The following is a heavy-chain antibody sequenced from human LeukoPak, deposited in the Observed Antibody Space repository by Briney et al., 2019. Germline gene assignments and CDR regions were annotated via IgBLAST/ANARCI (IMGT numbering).Heavy chain of an antibody. CDR2: ISNTGSAI. D-gene: IGHD4-17*01. CDR3: AKGNAVTDYFDY. V-gene: IGHV3-11*01. CDR1: GFTFSDYH. J-gene: IGHJ4*02. Sequence: GGSLRLSCAASGFTFSDYHMSWIRQAPGKGLEWLSYISNTGSAIHYANSVKGRFTISRDNAKNSLYLQMNSLRADDTAVYYCAKGNAVTDYFDYWGQGTLVTVSS.